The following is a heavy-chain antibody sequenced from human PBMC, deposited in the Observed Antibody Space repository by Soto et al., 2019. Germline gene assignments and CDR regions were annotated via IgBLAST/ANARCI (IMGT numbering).Heavy chain of an antibody. CDR2: INHNSGGT. Sequence: ASVKVSCKASGYTFTGYYMHWVRQAPGQGLEWMGWINHNSGGTNYAQKFQGWVTMTRDTSISTAYMELSRLRSDDTAVYYCARACIVGAIGTCAFDIWGQGTMVTVSS. CDR3: ARACIVGAIGTCAFDI. D-gene: IGHD1-26*01. CDR1: GYTFTGYY. V-gene: IGHV1-2*04. J-gene: IGHJ3*02.